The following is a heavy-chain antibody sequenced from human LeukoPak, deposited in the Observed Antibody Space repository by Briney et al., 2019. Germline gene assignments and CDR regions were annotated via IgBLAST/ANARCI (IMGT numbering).Heavy chain of an antibody. CDR2: ISGSGGST. J-gene: IGHJ4*02. Sequence: GGSLRLSCAASGFTFSSYAMSWVRQAPGKGLEWASAISGSGGSTYYADSVKGRFTISRDNSKNTLYLQMNSLRAEDTAVYYCAKVPYYYDSSGYYSHFDYWGQGTLVTVSS. V-gene: IGHV3-23*01. CDR3: AKVPYYYDSSGYYSHFDY. CDR1: GFTFSSYA. D-gene: IGHD3-22*01.